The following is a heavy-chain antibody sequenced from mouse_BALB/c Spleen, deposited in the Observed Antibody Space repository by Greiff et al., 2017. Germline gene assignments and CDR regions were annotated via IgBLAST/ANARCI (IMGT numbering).Heavy chain of an antibody. CDR1: GYTFTSYY. CDR2: IYPGNVNT. CDR3: ARSKPRYAMDY. V-gene: IGHV1S56*01. Sequence: QVQLQQSGPELVKPGASVRISCKASGYTFTSYYIHWVKQRPGQGLEWIGWIYPGNVNTKYNEKFKGKATLTADKSSSTAYMQLSSLTSEDSAVYFCARSKPRYAMDYWGQGTSVTVSA. J-gene: IGHJ4*01.